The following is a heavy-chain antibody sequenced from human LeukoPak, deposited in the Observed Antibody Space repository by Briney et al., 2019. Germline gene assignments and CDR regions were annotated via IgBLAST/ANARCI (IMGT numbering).Heavy chain of an antibody. CDR2: IKQDGSDR. V-gene: IGHV3-7*01. Sequence: GGSLRLSCAASGFTFSSYWMSWVRQAPGKGREWVANIKQDGSDRYYVDSVKGRFTISRDNAKNSLYLQMNSLRAEDTAVYYCARDGLDYSSSFDYWGQGTLVTVSS. CDR1: GFTFSSYW. D-gene: IGHD6-6*01. CDR3: ARDGLDYSSSFDY. J-gene: IGHJ4*02.